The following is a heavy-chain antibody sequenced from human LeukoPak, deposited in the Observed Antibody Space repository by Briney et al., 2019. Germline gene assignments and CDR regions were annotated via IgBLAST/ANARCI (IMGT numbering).Heavy chain of an antibody. CDR3: ARDVRGRAWFDP. CDR2: IYYSGST. Sequence: PSETLSLTCTVSGYSISSGYYWGWIRQPPGKGLEWIGSIYYSGSTYYNPSLKSRVTISVDTSKNQFSLKLSSVTAADTAVYYCARDVRGRAWFDPWGQGTLVTVSS. D-gene: IGHD3-10*01. CDR1: GYSISSGYY. V-gene: IGHV4-38-2*02. J-gene: IGHJ5*02.